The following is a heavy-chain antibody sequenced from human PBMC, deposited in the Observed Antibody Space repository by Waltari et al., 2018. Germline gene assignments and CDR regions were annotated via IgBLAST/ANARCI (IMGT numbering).Heavy chain of an antibody. CDR3: ARGPSIKWELPGFFDT. J-gene: IGHJ4*02. CDR2: TYTTGGT. D-gene: IGHD1-26*01. CDR1: GGSLRGLY. Sequence: QVRLQESGPGLVKPSQTLALTCTVSGGSLRGLYWSWIRPSPGKGLEWIGFTYTTGGTNYNPAFKNRVTMSVDTSRGQFSLRLTFLSASDTATYYCARGPSIKWELPGFFDTWGQGILVTVSS. V-gene: IGHV4-4*09.